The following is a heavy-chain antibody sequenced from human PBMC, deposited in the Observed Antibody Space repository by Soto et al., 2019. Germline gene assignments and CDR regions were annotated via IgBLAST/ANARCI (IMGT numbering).Heavy chain of an antibody. Sequence: SVKVSCKASGGTFSSYAISWVRQAPGQGLEWMGGIIPIFGTANYAQKFQGRVTITADESTSTAYMELSSLRSEDTAVYYCARDTSRAVAGPLDYWGQGTLVTVSS. CDR3: ARDTSRAVAGPLDY. V-gene: IGHV1-69*13. D-gene: IGHD6-19*01. CDR2: IIPIFGTA. CDR1: GGTFSSYA. J-gene: IGHJ4*02.